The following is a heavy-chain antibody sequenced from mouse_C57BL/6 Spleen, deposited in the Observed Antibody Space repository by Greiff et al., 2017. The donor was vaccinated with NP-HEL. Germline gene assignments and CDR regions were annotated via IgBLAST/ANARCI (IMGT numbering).Heavy chain of an antibody. Sequence: VQLQQSGAELVRPGASVKLSCKASGYTFTDYYINWVKQRPGQGLEWIARIYPGSGNTYYNEKFKGKATLTAEKSSSTAYMQLSSLTSEDSAVYFCARSLYYYGSSLNWYFDVWGTGTTVTVSS. CDR2: IYPGSGNT. J-gene: IGHJ1*03. CDR1: GYTFTDYY. V-gene: IGHV1-76*01. CDR3: ARSLYYYGSSLNWYFDV. D-gene: IGHD1-1*01.